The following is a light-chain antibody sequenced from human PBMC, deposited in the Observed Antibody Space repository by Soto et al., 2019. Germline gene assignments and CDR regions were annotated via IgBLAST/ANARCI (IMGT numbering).Light chain of an antibody. J-gene: IGKJ1*01. CDR1: QSISSW. Sequence: DIQMTQSPSTLSASVGDRVTITCRASQSISSWLAWYQQKPGKAPNLLIYKVSSLDSGVPSRFSGSGSGTEFTLTISSLQPDDFATYYCQQYNDYWTFGQGTKVDIK. CDR3: QQYNDYWT. V-gene: IGKV1-5*03. CDR2: KVS.